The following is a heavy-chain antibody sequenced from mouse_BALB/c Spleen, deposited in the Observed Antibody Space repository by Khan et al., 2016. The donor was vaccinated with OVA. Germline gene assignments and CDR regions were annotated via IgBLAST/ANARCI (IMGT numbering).Heavy chain of an antibody. CDR1: GYTFTDCA. Sequence: QIQLVQSGAELVRPGVSVKISCKGSGYTFTDCAIHWVKQSHSKSLEWIGVISTYYGDPTYNQKFKDKATMTVDKSSSTAYMELGRLTSEDSAIYYCTRGSGKFRFAYWGQGTLVTVSA. CDR2: ISTYYGDP. J-gene: IGHJ3*01. V-gene: IGHV1S137*01. D-gene: IGHD1-3*01. CDR3: TRGSGKFRFAY.